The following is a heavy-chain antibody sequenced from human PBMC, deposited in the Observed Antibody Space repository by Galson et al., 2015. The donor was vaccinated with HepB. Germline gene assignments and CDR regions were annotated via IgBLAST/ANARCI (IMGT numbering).Heavy chain of an antibody. Sequence: SLRLSCAASGFTFSSYGMHWVRQAPGKGLEWVAVIWYDGSNKYYADSVKGRFTISRDNSENTLYLQMNSLRAEDTAVYYCARDSLGGSSGSHFDYWGQGTLVTVSS. CDR2: IWYDGSNK. D-gene: IGHD3-22*01. CDR1: GFTFSSYG. CDR3: ARDSLGGSSGSHFDY. J-gene: IGHJ4*02. V-gene: IGHV3-33*01.